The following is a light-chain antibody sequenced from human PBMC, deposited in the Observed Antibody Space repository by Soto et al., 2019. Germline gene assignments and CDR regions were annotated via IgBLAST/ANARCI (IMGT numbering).Light chain of an antibody. J-gene: IGLJ1*01. CDR1: SSDVSDYNY. V-gene: IGLV2-8*01. CDR2: EVS. Sequence: QSVLTQPPSASGSPGQSVTISCTGTSSDVSDYNYVSWYQQHPGKAPKLMIYEVSKRPSGVPDRFSGSKSGNTASLTVSGLQAEDEADYYCSSYAGSNNYVFGIGTMVTVL. CDR3: SSYAGSNNYV.